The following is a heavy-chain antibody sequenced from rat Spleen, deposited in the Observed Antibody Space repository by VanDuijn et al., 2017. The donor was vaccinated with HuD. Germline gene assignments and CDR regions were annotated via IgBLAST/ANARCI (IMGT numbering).Heavy chain of an antibody. Sequence: EVQLVESGGGLVQPGRSLKLSCAASGFTFSNYDMAWVRQAPTKGLEWVASISTGGGNTYYRDSVKGRFTISRDNAKTTLYLQMDSLRSEGTATYYCARQGTGIRYFDYWGQGVMVTVSS. CDR1: GFTFSNYD. V-gene: IGHV5S23*01. CDR3: ARQGTGIRYFDY. J-gene: IGHJ2*01. CDR2: ISTGGGNT. D-gene: IGHD1-4*01.